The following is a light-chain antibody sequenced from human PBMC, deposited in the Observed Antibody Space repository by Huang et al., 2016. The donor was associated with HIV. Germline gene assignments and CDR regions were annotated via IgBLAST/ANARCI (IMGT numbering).Light chain of an antibody. J-gene: IGKJ4*01. V-gene: IGKV4-1*01. Sequence: DIVMTQSPDSLAVSLGERATINCKSSQTISYNKNYLAWYQQKPGQSPKLLIYCASTRESGVTDRFSGSGSGTDFTLTISSLQAEDVAVYYCQQYYSKPLTFGGGTKVEIK. CDR1: QTISYNKNY. CDR3: QQYYSKPLT. CDR2: CAS.